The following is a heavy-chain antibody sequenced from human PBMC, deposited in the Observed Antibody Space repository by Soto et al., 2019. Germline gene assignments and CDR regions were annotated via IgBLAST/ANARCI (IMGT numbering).Heavy chain of an antibody. CDR3: ARSPGYGMDV. CDR2: ISSSSTYI. V-gene: IGHV3-21*01. CDR1: GFSFSSYS. J-gene: IGHJ6*02. Sequence: GGSLRLSCAASGFSFSSYSINWVRQAPGKGLEWLSSISSSSTYIYYADSVRGRFTISRDNAKNSVFLQMNSLRAEDTAVYYCARSPGYGMDVWGQGTTVTVSS.